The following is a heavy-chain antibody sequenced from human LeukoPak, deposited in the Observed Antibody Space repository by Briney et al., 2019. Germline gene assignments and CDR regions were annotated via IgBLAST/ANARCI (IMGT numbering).Heavy chain of an antibody. CDR1: GFPFSRYS. CDR2: ISSSSSNK. V-gene: IGHV3-21*04. D-gene: IGHD3-22*01. CDR3: ARGLDYYDSSGYYSDAFDI. Sequence: GGSLKLSCAASGFPFSRYSMNWVRQAPGEGPEWVSSISSSSSNKDYVDSVKGRFTVSRDNAKNLLYLQMDSLRVEDTAVYYCARGLDYYDSSGYYSDAFDIWGQGTMVTVSS. J-gene: IGHJ3*02.